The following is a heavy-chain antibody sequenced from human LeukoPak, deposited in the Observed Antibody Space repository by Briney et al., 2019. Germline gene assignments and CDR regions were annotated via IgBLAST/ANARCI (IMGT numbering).Heavy chain of an antibody. Sequence: GGSLRLSCAASGFTFSSYSMNWVRQAPGKGLGWVSTISGGGGSTYYADSVKGRFTISRDNSKNTLYLQVNSLRAEDTAVYYCAKGGKWDVTPFDYWGQGTLVTVSS. V-gene: IGHV3-23*01. CDR2: ISGGGGST. CDR3: AKGGKWDVTPFDY. D-gene: IGHD1-26*01. CDR1: GFTFSSYS. J-gene: IGHJ4*02.